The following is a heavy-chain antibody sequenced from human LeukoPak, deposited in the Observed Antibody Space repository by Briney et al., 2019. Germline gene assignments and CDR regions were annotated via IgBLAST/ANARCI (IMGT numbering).Heavy chain of an antibody. D-gene: IGHD3-22*01. CDR3: AKDFETAQARVYDSSGYAFDI. V-gene: IGHV3-23*01. Sequence: GGSLRLSCAASGFTFSSYAMSWVRQAPWKGLDWVSAISGSGGSTYYADSVKGRFTISRDNSKNTLYLQMNSLRAEDTAVYYCAKDFETAQARVYDSSGYAFDIWGQGTMVTVSS. CDR2: ISGSGGST. J-gene: IGHJ3*02. CDR1: GFTFSSYA.